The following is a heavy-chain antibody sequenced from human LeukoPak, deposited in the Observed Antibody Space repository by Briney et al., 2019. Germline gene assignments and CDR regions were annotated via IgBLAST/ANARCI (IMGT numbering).Heavy chain of an antibody. J-gene: IGHJ4*02. CDR2: ISSSSSYI. D-gene: IGHD1-1*01. CDR1: GFTFSSYS. CDR3: ARALTTLTYEGY. Sequence: GGSLRLSCAASGFTFSSYSMNWVRQAPGKGLEWVSSISSSSSYIYYADSVKGRCTISRDNAKNSPYLQMNSLRAEDTAVYYCARALTTLTYEGYWGQGTLVTVSS. V-gene: IGHV3-21*01.